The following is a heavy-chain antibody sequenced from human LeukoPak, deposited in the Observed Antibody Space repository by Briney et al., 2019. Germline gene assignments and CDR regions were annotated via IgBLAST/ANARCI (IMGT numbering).Heavy chain of an antibody. CDR1: RFTFSSYS. CDR2: ISSSSSYI. D-gene: IGHD3-10*02. J-gene: IGHJ6*04. V-gene: IGHV3-21*01. CDR3: AELGITMIGGV. Sequence: GGSLRLSCAASRFTFSSYSMNWVRQAPGKGLEWVSSISSSSSYIYYADSVKGRFTISRDNAKDSLYLQMNSLRAEDTAVYYCAELGITMIGGVWGKGTTVTISS.